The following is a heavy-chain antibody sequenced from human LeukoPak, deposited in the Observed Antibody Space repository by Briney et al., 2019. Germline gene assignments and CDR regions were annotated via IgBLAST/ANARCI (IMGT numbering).Heavy chain of an antibody. Sequence: GGSLRLSCAASGFSFSSYGMHWVRQAPGKGLEWVAFIRYDGTNKYYADSAKGRFTISRDNSKNTLYVQMNSLRAEDTAVYYCAKDGDSSGYDLSYWGRGTLVTVSS. J-gene: IGHJ4*02. D-gene: IGHD3-22*01. V-gene: IGHV3-30*02. CDR2: IRYDGTNK. CDR3: AKDGDSSGYDLSY. CDR1: GFSFSSYG.